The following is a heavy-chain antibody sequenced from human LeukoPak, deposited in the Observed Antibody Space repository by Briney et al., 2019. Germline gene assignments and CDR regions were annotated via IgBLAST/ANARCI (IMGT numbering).Heavy chain of an antibody. CDR1: GYSISSGYY. V-gene: IGHV4-38-2*01. CDR2: IYHSGST. J-gene: IGHJ5*02. CDR3: ARHLRETTTGFDP. Sequence: SDTLSLTCAVSGYSISSGYYWGWIRQPPGKGLEWIGSIYHSGSTYYNPSLKSRVTISIDTSKNQFSLKLNSVTAADTAVYYCARHLRETTTGFDPWGQGTLVTVSS. D-gene: IGHD1-1*01.